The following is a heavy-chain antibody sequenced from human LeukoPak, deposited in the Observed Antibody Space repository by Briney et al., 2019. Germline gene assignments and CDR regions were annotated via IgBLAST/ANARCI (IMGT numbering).Heavy chain of an antibody. Sequence: PSETLSLTCAVYGGSFSGYYWSWIRQPPGKGLEWIGEINHSGSTNYNPSLKSRVTISVDTSKNQSSLKLSSVTAADTAVYYCARGEDSSGYHDYWGQGTLVTVSS. J-gene: IGHJ4*02. CDR3: ARGEDSSGYHDY. V-gene: IGHV4-34*01. CDR2: INHSGST. CDR1: GGSFSGYY. D-gene: IGHD3-22*01.